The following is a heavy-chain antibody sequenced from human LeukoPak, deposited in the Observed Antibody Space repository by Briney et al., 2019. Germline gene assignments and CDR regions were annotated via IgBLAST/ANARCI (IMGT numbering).Heavy chain of an antibody. CDR3: ARGFVLDDFWSASSYYYYMDV. J-gene: IGHJ6*03. V-gene: IGHV1-18*01. Sequence: GASVKVSCKASGYTFTSYGISWVRQAPGQGLEWMGWISAYNGNTNYAQKLQGRVTMTTDTSTSTAYMELRSLRSDDTAVYYCARGFVLDDFWSASSYYYYMDVWGKGTTVTVSS. CDR2: ISAYNGNT. CDR1: GYTFTSYG. D-gene: IGHD3-3*01.